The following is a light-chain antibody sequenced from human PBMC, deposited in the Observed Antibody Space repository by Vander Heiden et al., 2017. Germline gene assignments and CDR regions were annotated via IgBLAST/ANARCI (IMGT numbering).Light chain of an antibody. Sequence: APGSPSQSDTITCTGTCSDVGGYNYVSWYQQHPGKAPKLMIYDVTKRPSGVPDLFSGAKSGNPASLVISGLKCEDAADYYCGSNAGSYSLVFGGGTKLTVL. CDR1: CSDVGGYNY. CDR2: DVT. V-gene: IGLV2-11*01. J-gene: IGLJ2*01. CDR3: GSNAGSYSLV.